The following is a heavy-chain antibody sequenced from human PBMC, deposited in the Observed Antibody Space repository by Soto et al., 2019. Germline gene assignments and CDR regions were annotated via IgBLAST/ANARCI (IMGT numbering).Heavy chain of an antibody. J-gene: IGHJ3*02. V-gene: IGHV4-59*08. CDR3: ARQKVKYSSGWYGPTYAFDI. CDR1: GGSISSYY. CDR2: IYYSGST. D-gene: IGHD6-19*01. Sequence: ETLSLTCTVSGGSISSYYWSWIRQPPGKGLEWIGYIYYSGSTNYNPSLKSRVTISVDTSKNQFSLKLSSVTAADTAVYYCARQKVKYSSGWYGPTYAFDIWGQGTMVTVSS.